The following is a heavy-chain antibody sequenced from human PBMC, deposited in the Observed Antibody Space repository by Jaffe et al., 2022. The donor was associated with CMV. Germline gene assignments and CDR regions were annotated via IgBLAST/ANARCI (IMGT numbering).Heavy chain of an antibody. Sequence: QVQLQESGPGLVKPSETLSLTCTVSGGSISRYYWSWIRQPPGKGLEWIGYIYYGSTNYNPSLKSRVTISVDTSKNQFSLKLSSVTAADTAVYYCARHSGSYYPFDYWGQGTLVTVSS. CDR3: ARHSGSYYPFDY. D-gene: IGHD1-26*01. CDR1: GGSISRYY. V-gene: IGHV4-59*08. CDR2: IYYGST. J-gene: IGHJ4*02.